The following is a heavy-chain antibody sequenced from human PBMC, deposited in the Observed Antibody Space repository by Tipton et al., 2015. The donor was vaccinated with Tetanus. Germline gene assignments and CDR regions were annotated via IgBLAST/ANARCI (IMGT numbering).Heavy chain of an antibody. V-gene: IGHV1-69*06. CDR1: EGTHY. CDR3: ARDGTTRAPGLED. J-gene: IGHJ4*02. Sequence: QSGPEVKKPGSSVKISCEISEGTHYISWVRQAPGQGLEWMGGIIPIYGSVEYAQRFQGRLTLTADRSTSTLYMELTSLTSEDTAIYYGARDGTTRAPGLEDWGQGTRVTVSS. CDR2: IIPIYGSV. D-gene: IGHD1-14*01.